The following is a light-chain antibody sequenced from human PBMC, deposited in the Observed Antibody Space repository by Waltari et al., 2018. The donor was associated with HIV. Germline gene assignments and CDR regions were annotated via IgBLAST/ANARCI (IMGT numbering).Light chain of an antibody. J-gene: IGLJ3*02. CDR1: SPNVGGYSL. V-gene: IGLV2-23*01. CDR2: DDS. Sequence: QSALTQPASVSGSLGQSITLSCTGASPNVGGYSLVSWYQNRPGQAPTLIIYDDSKRPLGISSRFSGSKSGNTASLTISGLQSEDEADYYCCSYGGDDTLVFGGGTKVTAL. CDR3: CSYGGDDTLV.